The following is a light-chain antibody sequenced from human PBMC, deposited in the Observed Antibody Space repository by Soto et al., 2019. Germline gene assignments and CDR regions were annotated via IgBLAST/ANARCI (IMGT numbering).Light chain of an antibody. J-gene: IGLJ3*02. CDR3: SLYTTSNTRV. CDR1: SSDVGGYNY. V-gene: IGLV2-14*01. CDR2: DVT. Sequence: QSALTQPASVSGSPGQSIAISCTGTSSDVGGYNYVSWYQQNPGKAPKLMIYDVTNRPSGVSNRFSGSKSGNTASLTISGLQAEDEADYYCSLYTTSNTRVFGGGTKLTVL.